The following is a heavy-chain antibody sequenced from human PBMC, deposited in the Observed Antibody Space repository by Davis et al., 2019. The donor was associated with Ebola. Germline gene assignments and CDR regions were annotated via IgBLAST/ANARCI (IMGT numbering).Heavy chain of an antibody. CDR3: ARMGKSYYDSLWDY. V-gene: IGHV5-51*01. Sequence: GGSLRLSCKGSGYSFTSYWIAWVRQLPGKGLEWMGIIYAGDSDTRYSPSFEGHVTISVDRSITTAYLQWSSLKASDTAMYYCARMGKSYYDSLWDYWGQGTLVTVSS. CDR2: IYAGDSDT. D-gene: IGHD3-10*01. CDR1: GYSFTSYW. J-gene: IGHJ4*02.